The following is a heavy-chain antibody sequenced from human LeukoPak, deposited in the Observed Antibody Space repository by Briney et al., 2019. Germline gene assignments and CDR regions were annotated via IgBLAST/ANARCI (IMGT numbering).Heavy chain of an antibody. Sequence: GGSLRLSCTASGITVSSNDMCWVRQAPGKGLEWISLIYSGGRTDYADSVKGRFTISRDNSKNMVYLQMNGLRGDDTAVYYCAGVLRGAFDIWGQGKMVAVSS. V-gene: IGHV3-53*01. CDR3: AGVLRGAFDI. J-gene: IGHJ3*02. CDR2: IYSGGRT. CDR1: GITVSSND.